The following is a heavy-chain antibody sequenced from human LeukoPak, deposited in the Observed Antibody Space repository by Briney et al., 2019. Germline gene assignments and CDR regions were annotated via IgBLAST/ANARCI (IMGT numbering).Heavy chain of an antibody. J-gene: IGHJ6*03. CDR1: GGSINSSSYY. D-gene: IGHD2-2*03. CDR3: ARIAGYCSSTSCRAPEADYYYYYMDV. Sequence: SETLSLTCTVPGGSINSSSYYWGWIRQPPGKGLEWIGSIYYSGSTYYNPSLKSRVTISVDTSKNQFSLKLSSVTAADTAVYYCARIAGYCSSTSCRAPEADYYYYYMDVWGKGTTVTVSS. V-gene: IGHV4-39*01. CDR2: IYYSGST.